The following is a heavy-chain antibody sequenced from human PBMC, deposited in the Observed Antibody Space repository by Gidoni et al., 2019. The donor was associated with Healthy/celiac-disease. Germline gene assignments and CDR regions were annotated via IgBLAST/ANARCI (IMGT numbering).Heavy chain of an antibody. J-gene: IGHJ5*02. CDR1: GGTFSSYT. CDR2: IIPILGRA. Sequence: QVQLVQSGAEAKKPRPSVKVSCKASGGTFSSYTISWVRQAPGKGLEWMGRIIPILGRANYAQKFQGRVTITADKSTSTAYMELSSLRSEDTAVYYCARDLAHLEWLLWWFDPWGQGTLVTVSS. V-gene: IGHV1-69*08. CDR3: ARDLAHLEWLLWWFDP. D-gene: IGHD3-3*01.